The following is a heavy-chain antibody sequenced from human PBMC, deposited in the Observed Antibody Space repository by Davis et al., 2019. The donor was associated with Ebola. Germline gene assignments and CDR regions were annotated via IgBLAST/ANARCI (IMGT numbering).Heavy chain of an antibody. V-gene: IGHV4-38-2*01. CDR1: GYSISSGYY. Sequence: SETLSLTCHVSGYSISSGYYCGSIRQPPGTGLEWIGSIYHTGSTYYSPSLTSRVTISIDTSKKQFSLRLSSVTAADMAVYYCATLGGAGFWGQGTLVTVSS. D-gene: IGHD6-19*01. J-gene: IGHJ4*02. CDR3: ATLGGAGF. CDR2: IYHTGST.